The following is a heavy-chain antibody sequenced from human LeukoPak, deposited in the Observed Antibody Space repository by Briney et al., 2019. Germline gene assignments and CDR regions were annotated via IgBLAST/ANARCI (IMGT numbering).Heavy chain of an antibody. CDR2: IWYDGSNK. Sequence: GGSLRLSCAASGFTFSSYGMHWVRQAPGKGLEWVAVIWYDGSNKYYADSVKGRFTISRDNSKNTLYLQMNSLRAEDTAVYYCAKVREGFLEWLLFDYWGQGTLVTVSS. V-gene: IGHV3-33*06. CDR3: AKVREGFLEWLLFDY. CDR1: GFTFSSYG. D-gene: IGHD3-3*01. J-gene: IGHJ4*02.